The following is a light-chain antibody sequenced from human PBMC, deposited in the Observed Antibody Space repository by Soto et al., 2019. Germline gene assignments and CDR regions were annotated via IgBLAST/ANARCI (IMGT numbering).Light chain of an antibody. CDR3: QTWGTGMV. J-gene: IGLJ2*01. Sequence: QLVVTQSPSASASLGASVKLTCTLSSGHSSYAIAWHQQQPEKGPRYLMNLNSDGSHSKGDGIPDRFSGSSSGAERYLTISSLQSEDEPDYHCQTWGTGMVFGGGTKLTVL. V-gene: IGLV4-69*01. CDR1: SGHSSYA. CDR2: LNSDGSH.